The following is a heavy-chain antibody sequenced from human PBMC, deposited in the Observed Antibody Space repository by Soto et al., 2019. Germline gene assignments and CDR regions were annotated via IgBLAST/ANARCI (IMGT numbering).Heavy chain of an antibody. V-gene: IGHV3-33*01. CDR3: ASSPGYRFGIDY. CDR2: IWHDVSNT. Sequence: QVQLVESGGGVVQPGRSLRLSCAASGFRISSYGMHWVRQAPGKGLEWVAVIWHDVSNTQYADSVKGRFTISRDNSKNTLYLQVSSLRAEDTAVYYCASSPGYRFGIDYWGQGTLVTVSS. J-gene: IGHJ4*02. CDR1: GFRISSYG. D-gene: IGHD5-18*01.